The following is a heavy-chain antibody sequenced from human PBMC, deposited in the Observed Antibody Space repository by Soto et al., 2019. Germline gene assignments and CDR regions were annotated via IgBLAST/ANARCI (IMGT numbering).Heavy chain of an antibody. CDR3: AKGRGGSGSLTPRVDF. D-gene: IGHD3-10*01. V-gene: IGHV3-23*01. CDR1: GLTFNNYA. J-gene: IGHJ4*02. CDR2: ISGGGDTT. Sequence: EVQLLESGGGLVQPGGSLRLSCAASGLTFNNYAMTWVRQAPGKGLEWVSAISGGGDTTSYADSVKGRFTVSRDGSKNTRYLQMSSLRAEDTALYYCAKGRGGSGSLTPRVDFWGQGTLVTVSS.